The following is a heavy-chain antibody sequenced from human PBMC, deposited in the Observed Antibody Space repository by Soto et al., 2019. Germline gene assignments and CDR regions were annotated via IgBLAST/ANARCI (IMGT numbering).Heavy chain of an antibody. J-gene: IGHJ4*02. V-gene: IGHV4-39*01. Sequence: TLSLTCTVSGDSISSSTYYWGWIRQPPGKGLEWIGCIYHTGTTYYNPSLKSRVTISVDTSKNQFSLKLSSVTAADTAVYYCARPYFSSSSMFDYWGQGTLVTVSS. CDR1: GDSISSSTYY. CDR2: IYHTGTT. D-gene: IGHD6-6*01. CDR3: ARPYFSSSSMFDY.